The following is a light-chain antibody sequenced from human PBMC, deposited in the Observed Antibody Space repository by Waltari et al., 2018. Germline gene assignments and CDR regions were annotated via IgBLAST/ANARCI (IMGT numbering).Light chain of an antibody. CDR2: KAS. CDR1: QSISTW. CDR3: QQYNTYVT. V-gene: IGKV1-5*03. J-gene: IGKJ3*01. Sequence: DIQMTQSPSTLSASVGDRVTITGRASQSISTWLAWYQQKPGKAPNPLIYKASSLESGVPSRFSGSGSGTEFTLTISSLQPDDFATFYCQQYNTYVTFGPGTKVDIK.